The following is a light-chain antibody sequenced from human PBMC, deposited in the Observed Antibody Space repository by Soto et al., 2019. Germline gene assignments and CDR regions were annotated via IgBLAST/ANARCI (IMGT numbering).Light chain of an antibody. CDR3: HQYGHSPYT. CDR2: GAS. CDR1: QGVSTNY. J-gene: IGKJ2*01. V-gene: IGKV3-20*01. Sequence: DIVLTQSPGTLSLSPGERATLSCRARQGVSTNYVAWYQQKPGQAPRLLIYGASSRATGIPDRFSGSGSGTDFTLTISRLEPEDFAVFYCHQYGHSPYTFGQGTKLEIK.